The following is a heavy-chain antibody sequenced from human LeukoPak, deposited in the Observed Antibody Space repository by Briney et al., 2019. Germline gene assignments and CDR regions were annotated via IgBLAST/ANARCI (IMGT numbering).Heavy chain of an antibody. CDR3: VSFSGSYSSLYDY. J-gene: IGHJ4*02. V-gene: IGHV1-69*04. Sequence: GASAKVSCKASGGTFSSYAISWVRQAPGQGLEWMGRIIPILGIANYAQKFQGRVTITADKSTSTAYMELSSLRSEDTAVYYCVSFSGSYSSLYDYWGQGTLVTVSS. CDR1: GGTFSSYA. D-gene: IGHD1-26*01. CDR2: IIPILGIA.